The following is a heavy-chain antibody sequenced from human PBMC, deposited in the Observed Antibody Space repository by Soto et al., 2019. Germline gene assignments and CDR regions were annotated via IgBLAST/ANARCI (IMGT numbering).Heavy chain of an antibody. CDR1: GFTFSSYG. CDR2: ISYDGSNK. J-gene: IGHJ6*03. Sequence: GGSLRLSCAASGFTFSSYGMHWVRQAPGKGLEWVAVISYDGSNKYYADSVKGRFTISRDNSKNTLYLQMNSLRAEDTAVYYCAKDLLSYGDYVYYYYYMDVWGKGTMVTVSS. D-gene: IGHD4-17*01. V-gene: IGHV3-30*18. CDR3: AKDLLSYGDYVYYYYYMDV.